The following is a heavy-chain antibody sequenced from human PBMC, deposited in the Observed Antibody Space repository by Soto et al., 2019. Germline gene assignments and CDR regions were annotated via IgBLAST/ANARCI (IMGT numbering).Heavy chain of an antibody. Sequence: SGSNLTTGWLAWLGQLAPQGHTWMGIIYPGDSDTRYSPSFQGQVTISADKSSSTAYLQLSSLKASDTAMYYCARQKNDFLTRYYAYYGMDVWGQGTTVNGFS. D-gene: IGHD3-9*01. CDR1: GSNLTTGW. CDR3: ARQKNDFLTRYYAYYGMDV. V-gene: IGHV5-51*01. J-gene: IGHJ6*02. CDR2: IYPGDSDT.